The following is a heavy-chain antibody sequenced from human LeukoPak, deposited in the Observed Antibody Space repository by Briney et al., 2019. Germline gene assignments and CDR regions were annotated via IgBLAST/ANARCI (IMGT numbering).Heavy chain of an antibody. CDR1: GDSVSSNSAA. V-gene: IGHV6-1*01. J-gene: IGHJ4*02. CDR2: TYSRSTWYN. CDR3: ARARLHHNYGSGTNFDF. D-gene: IGHD3-10*01. Sequence: SQTPSLTYAISGDSVSSNSAAWNWIRQSPSRGLEWLGRTYSRSTWYNDYAVSVQSRITINPDTPKNQFSLQLNSVTPEDTAVYYCARARLHHNYGSGTNFDFWGQGTLVTVSS.